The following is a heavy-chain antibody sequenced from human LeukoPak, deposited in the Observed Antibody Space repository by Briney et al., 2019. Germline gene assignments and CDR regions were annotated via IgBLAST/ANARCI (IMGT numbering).Heavy chain of an antibody. J-gene: IGHJ4*02. D-gene: IGHD4-17*01. CDR3: ARDSDYGDSPRRFDY. V-gene: IGHV3-20*04. CDR2: INWNGGST. Sequence: PGGSLRLSCAASGFTFDDYGMSWLRQAPGKGLEWVSGINWNGGSTGYADSVKGRFTISRDNAKNSLYLQMNSLRAEDTALYCCARDSDYGDSPRRFDYWGLGTLVTVSS. CDR1: GFTFDDYG.